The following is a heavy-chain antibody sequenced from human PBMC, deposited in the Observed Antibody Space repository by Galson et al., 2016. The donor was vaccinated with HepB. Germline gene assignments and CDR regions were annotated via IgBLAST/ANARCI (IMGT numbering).Heavy chain of an antibody. V-gene: IGHV1-46*01. J-gene: IGHJ4*02. CDR3: ARGTGTGDYFDY. CDR2: INPSGGST. Sequence: SCKASGYTFTSCYMHWVRQAPGQGLEWMGIINPSGGSTSYAQKFQGRVTVTRDTSTSTVYMELSSLRSEDTAVYYCARGTGTGDYFDYWGQGTLVTVSS. CDR1: GYTFTSCY. D-gene: IGHD3/OR15-3a*01.